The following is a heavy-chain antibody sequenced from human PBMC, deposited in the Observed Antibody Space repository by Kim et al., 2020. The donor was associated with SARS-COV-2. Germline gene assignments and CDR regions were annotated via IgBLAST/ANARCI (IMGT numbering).Heavy chain of an antibody. CDR2: IYSGGST. V-gene: IGHV3-53*01. J-gene: IGHJ4*02. CDR3: ARFVRCSGGSCYSQVGYFDY. D-gene: IGHD2-15*01. CDR1: GFTVSSNY. Sequence: GGSLRLSCAASGFTVSSNYMSWVRQAPGKGLEWVSVIYSGGSTYYADSVKGRFTISRDNSKNTLYLQMNSLRAEDTAVYYCARFVRCSGGSCYSQVGYFDYWGQGTLVTVSS.